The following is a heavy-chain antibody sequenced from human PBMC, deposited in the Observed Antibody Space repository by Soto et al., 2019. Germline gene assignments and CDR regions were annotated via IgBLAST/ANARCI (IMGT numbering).Heavy chain of an antibody. CDR1: GGSISSGDYY. J-gene: IGHJ4*02. D-gene: IGHD3-3*01. CDR3: ASTSYIFGDVNVDY. Sequence: SETLSLTCTVSGGSISSGDYYWSWIRQPPGKGLEWIGYIYYSGSTYYNPSLKSRVTISVDTSKNQFSLKLSSVTAADTAVYYCASTSYIFGDVNVDYCGQGTLVTVSS. V-gene: IGHV4-30-4*01. CDR2: IYYSGST.